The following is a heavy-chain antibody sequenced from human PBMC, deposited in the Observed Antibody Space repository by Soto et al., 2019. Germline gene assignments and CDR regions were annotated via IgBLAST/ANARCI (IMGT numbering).Heavy chain of an antibody. J-gene: IGHJ3*02. D-gene: IGHD3-16*01. CDR1: GGTFSSYT. V-gene: IGHV1-69*02. CDR3: ATRGDWGSLDAFDI. Sequence: QVQLVQSGAEVKKPGSSVKVSCKASGGTFSSYTISWVRQAPGQGLEWMGRIIPILGIANYAQKFQGRVTITADKSTSTAYMELSSLRSEDTAVYYWATRGDWGSLDAFDIWGQGTMGTFSS. CDR2: IIPILGIA.